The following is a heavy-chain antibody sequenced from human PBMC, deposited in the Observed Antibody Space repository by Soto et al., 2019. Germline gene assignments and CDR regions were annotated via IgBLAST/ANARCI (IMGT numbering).Heavy chain of an antibody. J-gene: IGHJ4*02. D-gene: IGHD2-15*01. CDR1: GGTFSSYA. CDR2: IIPIFGST. Sequence: SVRVSCKASGGTFSSYAISWVRQAPGQGLEWMGGIIPIFGSTSYAQKFQGRVTMTRDTSTSTVYMELSSLRSEDTAVYYCARVYCSGGSCYSIDYWGQGTLVTVSS. V-gene: IGHV1-69*05. CDR3: ARVYCSGGSCYSIDY.